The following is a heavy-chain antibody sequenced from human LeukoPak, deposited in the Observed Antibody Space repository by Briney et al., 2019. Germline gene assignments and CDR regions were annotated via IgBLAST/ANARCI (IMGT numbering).Heavy chain of an antibody. D-gene: IGHD3-22*01. CDR1: GYTFTGYY. J-gene: IGHJ3*02. CDR3: ARVVYYDSSGYIRPDDAFDI. CDR2: INPNSGGT. Sequence: ASVKVSCKASGYTFTGYYMHWVRQAPGQGLEWMGWINPNSGGTNHAQKFQGRVTMTRDTSISTAYMELSRLRSDDTAVYYCARVVYYDSSGYIRPDDAFDIWGQGTMVTVSS. V-gene: IGHV1-2*02.